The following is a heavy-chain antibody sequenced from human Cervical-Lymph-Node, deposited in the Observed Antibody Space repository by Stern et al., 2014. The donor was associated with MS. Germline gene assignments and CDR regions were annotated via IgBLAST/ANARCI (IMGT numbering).Heavy chain of an antibody. V-gene: IGHV3-30-3*01. Sequence: HEQLVQSGGGVVQPGRSLRLSCAASGFTFRNYAMHWVRQASGKRLEGVALVSYGGSKKSYADSVKGRFTISRDNSKNALYLQMNSLRAEDTAVYYCARVVAVAGTSFDYWGQGTLVTVSS. CDR2: VSYGGSKK. J-gene: IGHJ4*02. CDR1: GFTFRNYA. CDR3: ARVVAVAGTSFDY. D-gene: IGHD6-19*01.